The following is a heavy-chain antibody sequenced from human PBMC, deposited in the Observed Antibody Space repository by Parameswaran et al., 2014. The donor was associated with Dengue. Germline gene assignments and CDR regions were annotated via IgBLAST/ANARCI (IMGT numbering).Heavy chain of an antibody. V-gene: IGHV1-69*01. CDR3: AKVTGTTDIGGMDV. D-gene: IGHD1-7*01. J-gene: IGHJ6*01. CDR2: IIPIFGTA. Sequence: WVRQAPGQGLEWMGGIIPIFGTANYAQKFQGRVTITADESTSTAYMELSSLRSEDTAVYYCAKVTGTTDIGGMDVWGPRDHGHRLL.